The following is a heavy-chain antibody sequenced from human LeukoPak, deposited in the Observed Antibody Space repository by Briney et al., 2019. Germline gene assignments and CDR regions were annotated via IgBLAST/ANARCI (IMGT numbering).Heavy chain of an antibody. D-gene: IGHD2-8*02. CDR3: ARALRSQGAEAGTGYLDS. Sequence: SETLSLTCTVSNGSINTYFWTWIRQPPGRGLEWIGIINYSETTRYNPSPKSRVTLSVDTSKNLFSLKLDSVTAADTAVYFCARALRSQGAEAGTGYLDSWGQGALVTVSS. J-gene: IGHJ4*02. CDR2: INYSETT. V-gene: IGHV4-59*08. CDR1: NGSINTYF.